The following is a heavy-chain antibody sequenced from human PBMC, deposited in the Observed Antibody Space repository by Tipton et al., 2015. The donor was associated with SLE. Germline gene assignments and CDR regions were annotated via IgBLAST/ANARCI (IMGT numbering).Heavy chain of an antibody. CDR2: ISSSSRYI. CDR1: GFIFSDYS. J-gene: IGHJ4*02. Sequence: GSLRLSCAASGFIFSDYSMNWVRQAPGKGLEWVSSISSSSRYIYHAESLKGRFTISRDNAKNSLFLEMNSLRAEDTAVYYCARSLASAGSTPLDYWGQGTLVTVSS. D-gene: IGHD6-13*01. CDR3: ARSLASAGSTPLDY. V-gene: IGHV3-21*03.